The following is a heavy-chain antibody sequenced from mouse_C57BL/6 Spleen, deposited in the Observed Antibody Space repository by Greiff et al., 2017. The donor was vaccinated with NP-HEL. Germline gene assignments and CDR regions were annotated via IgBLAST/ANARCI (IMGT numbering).Heavy chain of an antibody. CDR2: IYPGSGNT. D-gene: IGHD2-2*01. V-gene: IGHV1-76*01. Sequence: VKLVESGAELVRPGASVKLSCKASGYTFTDYYINWVKQRPGQGLEWIARIYPGSGNTYYNEKFKGKATLTAEKSSSTAYMQLSSLTSEDSAVYFCARSGAGGYRGYDYWGQGTTLTVSS. J-gene: IGHJ2*01. CDR3: ARSGAGGYRGYDY. CDR1: GYTFTDYY.